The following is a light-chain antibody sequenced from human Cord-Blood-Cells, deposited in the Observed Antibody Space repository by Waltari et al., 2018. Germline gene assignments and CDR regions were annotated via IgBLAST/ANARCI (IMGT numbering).Light chain of an antibody. J-gene: IGLJ2*01. V-gene: IGLV2-23*01. CDR1: SRDVGSYIL. CDR2: DGS. CDR3: CSYAGSNTVV. Sequence: QSALPQPPSVSRSPGQSILLSCTASSRDVGSYILVSLYQQHPGKAPKLMIYDGSKRPSGVPNRFSGSKSGNTASLTISGLQAEDEADYYCCSYAGSNTVVFGGGTKLTVL.